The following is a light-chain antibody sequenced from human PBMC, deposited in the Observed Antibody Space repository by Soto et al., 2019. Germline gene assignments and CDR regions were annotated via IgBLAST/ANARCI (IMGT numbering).Light chain of an antibody. V-gene: IGKV3-15*01. CDR2: STS. J-gene: IGKJ1*01. CDR1: QSVSSN. Sequence: EIVMTQSPATLSVSPGERATLSCRASQSVSSNLAWFQQKPGQAPRLLMYSTSTRVTGIPVRFSGSGSGTECTLTISSLQSEDFEGYYCQQYNDRPGTFYQGTKVEIK. CDR3: QQYNDRPGT.